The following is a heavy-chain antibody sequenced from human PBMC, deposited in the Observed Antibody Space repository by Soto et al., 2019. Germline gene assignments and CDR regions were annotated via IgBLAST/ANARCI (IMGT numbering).Heavy chain of an antibody. CDR1: GFTFSSYG. V-gene: IGHV3-23*01. Sequence: EVQLLESGGGLVQPGGSLRLSCAASGFTFSSYGMTWVRQAPGKGLEWVSFSSATGAGTYYADSVKGRFTISRDNSKNTLYLPMTRLEADDTAVYYCAKDRRAGGNYGFYSDFWGQGALVIVSS. CDR3: AKDRRAGGNYGFYSDF. J-gene: IGHJ4*02. CDR2: SSATGAGT. D-gene: IGHD1-7*01.